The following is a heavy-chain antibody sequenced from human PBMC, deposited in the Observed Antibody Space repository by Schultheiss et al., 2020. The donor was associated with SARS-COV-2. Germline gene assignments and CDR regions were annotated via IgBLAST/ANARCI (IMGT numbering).Heavy chain of an antibody. D-gene: IGHD5-18*01. CDR3: ARALYTAMVPSY. CDR1: GFTVSSNY. CDR2: ISGSGGST. Sequence: GGSLRLSCAASGFTVSSNYMSWVRQAPGKGLEWVSAISGSGGSTYYADSVKGRFTISRDNSKNTLYLQMNSLRAEDTAVYYCARALYTAMVPSYWGQGTLVTVSS. V-gene: IGHV3-23*01. J-gene: IGHJ4*02.